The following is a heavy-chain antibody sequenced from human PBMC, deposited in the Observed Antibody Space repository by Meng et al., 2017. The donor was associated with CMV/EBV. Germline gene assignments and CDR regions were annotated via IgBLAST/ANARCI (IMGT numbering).Heavy chain of an antibody. CDR1: GGSISSGGYY. J-gene: IGHJ5*02. V-gene: IGHV4-31*03. CDR3: ARDPTTQGWLDP. Sequence: SETLSLTCTVSGGSISSGGYYWSWIRQHPGKGLEWIGYIYYSGSTYYNPSLKSRVTISVDTSKNQFSLKLSSVTAADTAVYYCARDPTTQGWLDPWGQGTLVTVSS. CDR2: IYYSGST. D-gene: IGHD1-14*01.